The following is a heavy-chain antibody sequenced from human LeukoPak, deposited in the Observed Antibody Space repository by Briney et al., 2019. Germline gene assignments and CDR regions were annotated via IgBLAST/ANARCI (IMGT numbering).Heavy chain of an antibody. CDR2: INSDATRT. CDR3: TRGGDTTGGHNWFDP. D-gene: IGHD3-16*01. J-gene: IGHJ5*02. Sequence: QSGGSLRLSCAASGFSFSTYWIHWVRQAPGKGLVWVSRINSDATRTTYADSVKGRFTISRDNAKNTLYLQMKSLRAEDTAVYYCTRGGDTTGGHNWFDPWGQGTLVTVSS. V-gene: IGHV3-74*01. CDR1: GFSFSTYW.